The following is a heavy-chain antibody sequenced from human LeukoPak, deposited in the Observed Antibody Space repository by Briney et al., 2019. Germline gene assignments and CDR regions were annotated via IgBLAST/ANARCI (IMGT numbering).Heavy chain of an antibody. CDR2: INHSGST. CDR1: GYSISSGYY. CDR3: ARGMFYYDSSGSYY. J-gene: IGHJ4*02. D-gene: IGHD3-22*01. Sequence: SETLSLTCTVSGYSISSGYYWSWIRQPPGKGLEWIGEINHSGSTNYNPSLKSRVTISVDTSKNQFSLKLSSVTAADTAVYYCARGMFYYDSSGSYYWGQGTLVTVSS. V-gene: IGHV4-38-2*02.